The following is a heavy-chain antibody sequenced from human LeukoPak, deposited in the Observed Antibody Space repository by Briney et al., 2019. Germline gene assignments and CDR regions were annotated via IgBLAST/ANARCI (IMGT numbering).Heavy chain of an antibody. D-gene: IGHD3-10*01. J-gene: IGHJ5*02. V-gene: IGHV4-4*07. CDR2: IYTSGST. Sequence: PSETLSLTCTVSGGSISSYYWSWIRQPAGKGLEWIGRIYTSGSTNYNPSLKSRVTMSVGTSKNQFSLKLSSVTAADTAVYYCARESTVRYYNWFDPWGQGTLVTVSS. CDR1: GGSISSYY. CDR3: ARESTVRYYNWFDP.